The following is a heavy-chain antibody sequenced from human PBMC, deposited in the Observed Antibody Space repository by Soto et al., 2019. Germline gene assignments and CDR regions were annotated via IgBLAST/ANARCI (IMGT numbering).Heavy chain of an antibody. D-gene: IGHD3-22*01. J-gene: IGHJ6*02. V-gene: IGHV5-51*01. CDR3: ARHQNAIVVVTNYYYGMDV. Sequence: PGESLKISCKGSGYSFANYWIGWVRQMPGKGLEWMGIIYPGDSDIRYSPSFQGQVTISADKSITTTYLQWSGLKASDTAIYYCARHQNAIVVVTNYYYGMDVWGQGTTITVSS. CDR2: IYPGDSDI. CDR1: GYSFANYW.